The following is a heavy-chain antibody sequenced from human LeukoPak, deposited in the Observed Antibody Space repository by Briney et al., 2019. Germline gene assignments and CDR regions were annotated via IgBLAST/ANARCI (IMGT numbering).Heavy chain of an antibody. CDR2: INHSGST. Sequence: SETLSLTCTVSGGSISSGGYSWSWIRQPPGKGLEWIGEINHSGSTNYNPSLKSRVTISVDTSKNQFSLKLSSVTAADTAVYYCALLWFGELPFDYWGQGTLVTVSS. J-gene: IGHJ4*02. D-gene: IGHD3-10*01. CDR1: GGSISSGGYS. CDR3: ALLWFGELPFDY. V-gene: IGHV4-39*07.